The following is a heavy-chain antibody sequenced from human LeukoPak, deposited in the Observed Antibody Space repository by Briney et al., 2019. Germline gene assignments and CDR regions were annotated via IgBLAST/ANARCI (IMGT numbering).Heavy chain of an antibody. D-gene: IGHD2-2*02. CDR3: ARRLYCSGTNCYTGPDAFDI. V-gene: IGHV3-33*01. Sequence: GGSLRLSCAASGFAFSSYGMHWVRQAPGKGLEGVAVIWFDGTNKYYTDSVKGRFTISRDNSKNALYLQMNSLRAEDTAVYYCARRLYCSGTNCYTGPDAFDIWGQGTMVTVSS. CDR2: IWFDGTNK. CDR1: GFAFSSYG. J-gene: IGHJ3*02.